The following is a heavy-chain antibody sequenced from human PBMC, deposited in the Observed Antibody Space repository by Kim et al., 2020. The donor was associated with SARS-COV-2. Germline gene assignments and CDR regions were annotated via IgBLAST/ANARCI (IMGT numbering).Heavy chain of an antibody. CDR2: ISYDGSNK. CDR3: ARDGSEGGWDFDY. CDR1: GFTFSSYA. D-gene: IGHD1-26*01. V-gene: IGHV3-30*04. J-gene: IGHJ4*02. Sequence: GGSLRLSCAASGFTFSSYAMHWVRQAPGKGLEWVAVISYDGSNKYYADSVKGRFTISRDNSKNTLYLQMNSLRAEDTAVYYCARDGSEGGWDFDYWGQGTLVTVSS.